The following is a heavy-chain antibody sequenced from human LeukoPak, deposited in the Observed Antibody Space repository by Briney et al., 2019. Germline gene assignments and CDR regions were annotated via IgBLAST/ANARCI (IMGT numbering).Heavy chain of an antibody. CDR3: ARASGSYDY. CDR1: GFTFSSYT. V-gene: IGHV3-33*08. Sequence: PGRSLRLSCAASGFTFSSYTMDWVRQAPGKGLEWVAVIWYDGSNKYYADSVKGRFTISRDNSKNTLYLQMNSLRAEDTAVYYCARASGSYDYWGQGTLVTVSS. CDR2: IWYDGSNK. D-gene: IGHD1-26*01. J-gene: IGHJ4*02.